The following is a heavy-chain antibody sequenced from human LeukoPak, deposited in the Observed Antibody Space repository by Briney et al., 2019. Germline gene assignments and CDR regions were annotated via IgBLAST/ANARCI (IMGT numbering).Heavy chain of an antibody. CDR2: ISGSGGST. CDR3: ARGSGVAAAGTTDY. J-gene: IGHJ4*02. D-gene: IGHD6-13*01. Sequence: GGSLRLSCAASGFTFSSYAMSWVRQAPGKGLEWFSAISGSGGSTYYADSVKGRFTISRDNSKNTLYLQMNSLRAEDTAVYYCARGSGVAAAGTTDYWGQGTLVTVSS. V-gene: IGHV3-23*01. CDR1: GFTFSSYA.